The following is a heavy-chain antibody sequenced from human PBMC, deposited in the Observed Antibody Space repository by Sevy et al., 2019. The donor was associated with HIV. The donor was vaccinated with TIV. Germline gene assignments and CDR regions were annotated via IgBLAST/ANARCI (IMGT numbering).Heavy chain of an antibody. D-gene: IGHD2-15*01. CDR2: VSYDGADK. Sequence: GGSLRLSCAASGFIFTNYDMYWIRQAPGKGLEWVATVSYDGADKDYADIVKGRFTISRESSRSMLYLQMSSLRPEDTGGYFCAKDMVDCSGGTCCSGAVSPFESWGQGTLVTVSS. CDR3: AKDMVDCSGGTCCSGAVSPFES. V-gene: IGHV3-30*18. J-gene: IGHJ4*02. CDR1: GFIFTNYD.